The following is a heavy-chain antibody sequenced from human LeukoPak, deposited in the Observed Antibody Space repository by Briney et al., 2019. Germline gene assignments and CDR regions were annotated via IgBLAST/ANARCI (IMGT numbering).Heavy chain of an antibody. V-gene: IGHV3-21*06. CDR2: ISGSTIYI. J-gene: IGHJ5*02. CDR1: GFTFSDYT. Sequence: PGGSLRLSCAASGFTFSDYTMNWVRQAPGKGLEWVSSISGSTIYIYYADSVRGRFTISRDNAKSSLYLQMNSLRVEDTSVYYCARDGYGDHWGQGTLVTVSS. CDR3: ARDGYGDH. D-gene: IGHD5-18*01.